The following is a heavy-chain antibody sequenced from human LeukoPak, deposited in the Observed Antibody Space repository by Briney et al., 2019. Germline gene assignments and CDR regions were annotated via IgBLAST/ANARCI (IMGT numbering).Heavy chain of an antibody. CDR2: IYTSGST. CDR3: ARDYDFWSGYSRGPRHLYGMDV. J-gene: IGHJ6*02. D-gene: IGHD3-3*01. Sequence: SETLSLTCTVSGGSISSYYWSWIRQPAVKGLEWIGRIYTSGSTNYNPSLKSRVTMSVDTSKNQFSLKLSSVTAADTAVYYCARDYDFWSGYSRGPRHLYGMDVWGQGTTVTVSS. CDR1: GGSISSYY. V-gene: IGHV4-4*07.